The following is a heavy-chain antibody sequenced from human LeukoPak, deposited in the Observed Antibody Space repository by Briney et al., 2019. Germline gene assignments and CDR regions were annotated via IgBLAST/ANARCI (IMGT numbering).Heavy chain of an antibody. CDR2: ISSSSSYI. V-gene: IGHV3-21*01. D-gene: IGHD3-10*01. Sequence: GGSLRLSCAASGFTFSSYSMNWVRQAPGKGLEWVSSISSSSSYIYYADSVKGRLTISRDNAKNSLYLQMNSLRAEDTAVYYCARGHNPPPLLWFGVTRDANYYMDVWGKGTTVTVSS. J-gene: IGHJ6*03. CDR1: GFTFSSYS. CDR3: ARGHNPPPLLWFGVTRDANYYMDV.